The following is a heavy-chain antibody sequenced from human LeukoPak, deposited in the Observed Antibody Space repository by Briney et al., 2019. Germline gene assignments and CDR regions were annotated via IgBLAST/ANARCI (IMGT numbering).Heavy chain of an antibody. D-gene: IGHD3-3*01. J-gene: IGHJ4*02. CDR1: GFTFSSYA. CDR3: AKDDSPGKEWLEVIDY. V-gene: IGHV3-23*01. Sequence: PGGSLRLSCAASGFTFSSYAMSWVRQAPGKGLEWVSAISGSGGSTYFADSVKGRFTISRDNSKNTLYLQMNSLRAEDTAVYYCAKDDSPGKEWLEVIDYWGRGTLVTVSS. CDR2: ISGSGGST.